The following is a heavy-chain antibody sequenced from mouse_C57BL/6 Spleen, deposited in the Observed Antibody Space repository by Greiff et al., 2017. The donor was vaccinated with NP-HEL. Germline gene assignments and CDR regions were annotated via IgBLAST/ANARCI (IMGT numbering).Heavy chain of an antibody. J-gene: IGHJ2*01. CDR1: GFTFSSYT. CDR2: ISGGGGNT. CDR3: ARRDGYYHFDY. D-gene: IGHD2-3*01. V-gene: IGHV5-9*01. Sequence: DVRLVESGGGLVKPGGSLKLSCAASGFTFSSYTMSWVRQTPEKRLEWVATISGGGGNTYYPDSVKGRFTISRDNAKNTLYLQMSSLRSEDTALYYCARRDGYYHFDYWGQGTTLTVSS.